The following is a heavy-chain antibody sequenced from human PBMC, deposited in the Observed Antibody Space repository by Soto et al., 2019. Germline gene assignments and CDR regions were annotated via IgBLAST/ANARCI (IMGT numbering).Heavy chain of an antibody. J-gene: IGHJ6*02. CDR1: GFTFSSYA. V-gene: IGHV3-23*01. CDR2: ISGSGAGT. CDR3: ENHVVRSYYGADYYGMDV. D-gene: IGHD1-26*01. Sequence: PGGSLRLSCAASGFTFSSYAMSWVRQAPGKGLEWVSDISGSGAGTYYSDSVKGWFTISRDNSKNTLYLQMNSLRAEDTAVYYLENHVVRSYYGADYYGMDVWGHGTTVTVSS.